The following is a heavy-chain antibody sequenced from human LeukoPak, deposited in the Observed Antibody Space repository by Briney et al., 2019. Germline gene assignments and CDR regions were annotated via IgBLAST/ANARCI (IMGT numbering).Heavy chain of an antibody. V-gene: IGHV3-7*01. CDR3: AREESEVGAIVGSSFDY. CDR2: ILPDGSQK. J-gene: IGHJ4*02. D-gene: IGHD1-26*01. Sequence: GGSLRLSCVASDFTFDFYWMTWVRQAPGKGLEWMANILPDGSQKYYVDSVKGRFTISRDNPKNSLYLQINNLRAEDTAVYYCAREESEVGAIVGSSFDYWGQGTLVTVSS. CDR1: DFTFDFYW.